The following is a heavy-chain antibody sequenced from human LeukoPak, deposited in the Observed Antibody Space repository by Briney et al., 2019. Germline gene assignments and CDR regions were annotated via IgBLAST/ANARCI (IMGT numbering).Heavy chain of an antibody. CDR2: MSFDGSHT. Sequence: PGGSLRLSCAASGFTFSSYGMHWVRQAPGKGLEWVAVMSFDGSHTYYADSVKGRFTISRDNSKNTLYLQMNSLRAEDTAVYYCARATWELPEGFDYWGQGTLVTVSS. D-gene: IGHD1-26*01. J-gene: IGHJ4*02. CDR3: ARATWELPEGFDY. CDR1: GFTFSSYG. V-gene: IGHV3-30*03.